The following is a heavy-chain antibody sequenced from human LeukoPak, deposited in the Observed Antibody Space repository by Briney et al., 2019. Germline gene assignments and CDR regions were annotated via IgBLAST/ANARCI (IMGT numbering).Heavy chain of an antibody. Sequence: GGSLRLSCAASGFTFSSYAMSWVRQAPGKGLEWVSAISGSGGSTYYADSVKGRFTISRDNSKNTLYLQMNGLRAEDTAVYYCARGRGGDYVPSRFDYWGQGTLVTVSS. CDR2: ISGSGGST. D-gene: IGHD4-17*01. V-gene: IGHV3-23*01. CDR1: GFTFSSYA. CDR3: ARGRGGDYVPSRFDY. J-gene: IGHJ4*02.